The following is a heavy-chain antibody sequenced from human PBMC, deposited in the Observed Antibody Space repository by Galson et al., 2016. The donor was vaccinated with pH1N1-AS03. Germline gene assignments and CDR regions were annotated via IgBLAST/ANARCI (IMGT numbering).Heavy chain of an antibody. V-gene: IGHV1-69*13. CDR3: ARDGPGIVRANAH. CDR1: GDSFSSYA. Sequence: SVKVSCKASGDSFSSYAFTWVRLAPGQGLEWMGGIIPIFGKPQYAQKFQGRVTITADESTTTVYMDLSSLIPDDKAMYYCARDGPGIVRANAHWGQGTLVTVSS. J-gene: IGHJ1*01. D-gene: IGHD1-14*01. CDR2: IIPIFGKP.